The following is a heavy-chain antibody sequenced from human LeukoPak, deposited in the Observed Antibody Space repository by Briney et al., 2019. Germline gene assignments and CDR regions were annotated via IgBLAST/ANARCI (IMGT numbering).Heavy chain of an antibody. CDR2: ISSSGSTI. V-gene: IGHV3-48*04. CDR3: ARDDHSSGWYGDFDY. Sequence: PGRSLRLSCTASGFTFSSYAMHWVRQAPGKGLEWVSYISSSGSTIYYADSVKGRFTISRDNAKNSLYLQMNSLRAEDTAVYYCARDDHSSGWYGDFDYWGQGTLVTVSS. CDR1: GFTFSSYA. D-gene: IGHD6-19*01. J-gene: IGHJ4*02.